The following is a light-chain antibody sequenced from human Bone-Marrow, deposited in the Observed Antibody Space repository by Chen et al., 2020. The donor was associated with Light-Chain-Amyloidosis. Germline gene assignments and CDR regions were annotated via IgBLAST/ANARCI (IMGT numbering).Light chain of an antibody. Sequence: SYVLTQPSSVSVAPGQTATIACGGNHIGSTSVPWYQQTPSQAPLLVVCDDSDRPSGIPERVAGSNSGSSTTMTIGRVEAGDEAEYDWQVWCRSGDRPVFGRGTKLSVL. CDR1: HIGSTS. CDR3: QVWCRSGDRPV. V-gene: IGLV3-21*02. J-gene: IGLJ3*02. CDR2: DDS.